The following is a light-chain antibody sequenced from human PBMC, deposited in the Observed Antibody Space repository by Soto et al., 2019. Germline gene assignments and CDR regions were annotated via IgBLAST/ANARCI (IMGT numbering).Light chain of an antibody. J-gene: IGLJ1*01. CDR3: SSYTNINTRACV. V-gene: IGLV2-14*01. CDR1: SGDIGSYNR. Sequence: QSALTQPASVSGSPGQSITISCTGTSGDIGSYNRVSWYQQHPGKAPKLIIYEVTDRPSGVSNRFSGSKSGNTASLTISGLQAEDEAEYYCSSYTNINTRACVFGTGTKAPVL. CDR2: EVT.